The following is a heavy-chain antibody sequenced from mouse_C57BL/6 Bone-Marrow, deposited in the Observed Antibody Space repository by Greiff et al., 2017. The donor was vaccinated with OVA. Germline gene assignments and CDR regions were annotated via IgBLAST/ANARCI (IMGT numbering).Heavy chain of an antibody. CDR1: CYTFTGYW. CDR2: LLPGSGST. D-gene: IGHD1-1*01. J-gene: IGHJ3*01. V-gene: IGHV1-9*01. CDR3: ARERAYYYCSSYGFAY. Sequence: LVESGAELMKPGASVKLSCKATCYTFTGYWIEWVQQRPGHGLEWIGELLPGSGSTHFNGKFKGQATFAADTSSNTAYMQLSSLTTEDSAIYYCARERAYYYCSSYGFAYWGQGTLVTVSA.